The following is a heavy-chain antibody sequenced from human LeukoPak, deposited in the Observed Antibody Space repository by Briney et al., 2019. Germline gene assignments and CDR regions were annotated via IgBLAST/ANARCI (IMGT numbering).Heavy chain of an antibody. Sequence: ASVKVSCKASGYTFTDYYMHWVRQAPGQGLEWMGWINPNSGGTNYAQKFQGRVTMTRDTSISTAYMELSRLRSDDTAVYYCARDSGADSGYDSYWFDPWGQGTLVTVSS. J-gene: IGHJ5*02. CDR3: ARDSGADSGYDSYWFDP. CDR2: INPNSGGT. D-gene: IGHD5-12*01. V-gene: IGHV1-2*02. CDR1: GYTFTDYY.